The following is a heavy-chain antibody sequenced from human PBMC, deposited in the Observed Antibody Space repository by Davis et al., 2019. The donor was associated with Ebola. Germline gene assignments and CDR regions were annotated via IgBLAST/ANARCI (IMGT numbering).Heavy chain of an antibody. CDR1: GGSISSYY. CDR2: IYYSGST. CDR3: ARVTFNYDFWSGYSSNWFDP. Sequence: PSETLSLTCTVSGGSISSYYWSWIRQPPGKGLEWIGYIYYSGSTNYNPSLKSRVTISVDTSKNQFSLKLSSVTAADTAVYYCARVTFNYDFWSGYSSNWFDPWGQGTLVTVSS. D-gene: IGHD3-3*01. V-gene: IGHV4-59*01. J-gene: IGHJ5*02.